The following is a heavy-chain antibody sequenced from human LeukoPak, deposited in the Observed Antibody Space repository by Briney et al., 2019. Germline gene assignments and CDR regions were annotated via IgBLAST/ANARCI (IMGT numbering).Heavy chain of an antibody. CDR1: GGSITDYY. D-gene: IGHD3-22*01. J-gene: IGHJ4*02. V-gene: IGHV4-59*01. CDR3: AREVTYHYDK. Sequence: PSETLSLTCTVSGGSITDYYWTWLRQPPGRALEWIGYIYYSGSTNYNPSLKSRVTMSADTSKNQLSLKLSYVTAADTAVYYCAREVTYHYDKWGQGTLVTVSS. CDR2: IYYSGST.